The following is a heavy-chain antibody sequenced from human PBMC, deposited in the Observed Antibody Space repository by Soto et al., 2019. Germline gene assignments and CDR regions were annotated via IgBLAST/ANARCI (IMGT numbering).Heavy chain of an antibody. CDR1: GGTFSSYT. V-gene: IGHV1-69*12. Sequence: QVQLVQSGAEVKKPGSSVTVSCKASGGTFSSYTISWVRQAPGQGLEWMGGIIPIFGTANYAQKFQGRVTITADESTSTAYMDLSSLRSEDTAVYYCARGNHRWLQVWYFDLWGRGTLVTVSS. D-gene: IGHD5-12*01. CDR3: ARGNHRWLQVWYFDL. CDR2: IIPIFGTA. J-gene: IGHJ2*01.